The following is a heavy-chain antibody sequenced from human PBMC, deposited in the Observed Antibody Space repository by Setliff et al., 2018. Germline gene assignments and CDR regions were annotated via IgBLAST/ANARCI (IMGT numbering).Heavy chain of an antibody. CDR3: ARGPRYDASGYFPPADY. CDR2: IYTSGST. Sequence: LSLTCTVSGGSISGYYWSWIRQPPGKGLEWIGYIYTSGSTNYNPSLKSRVTISVDTSKNQFSLKLSSVTAADTAVYYCARGPRYDASGYFPPADYWGQGTLVTVSS. V-gene: IGHV4-4*08. CDR1: GGSISGYY. J-gene: IGHJ4*02. D-gene: IGHD3-22*01.